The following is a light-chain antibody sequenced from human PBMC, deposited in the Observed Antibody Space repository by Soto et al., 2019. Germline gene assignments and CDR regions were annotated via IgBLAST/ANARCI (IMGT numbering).Light chain of an antibody. V-gene: IGKV1-9*01. Sequence: IQLTQSPSSLSASVGNRVTITCRASQGISNYLAWYQQKPGRAPKLLIYLASTLQGGVPSRFSGSGSGTDFSLTISSLQPEDVATYYCQYLNSFPLTFGGGTKVEIK. CDR1: QGISNY. J-gene: IGKJ4*01. CDR3: QYLNSFPLT. CDR2: LAS.